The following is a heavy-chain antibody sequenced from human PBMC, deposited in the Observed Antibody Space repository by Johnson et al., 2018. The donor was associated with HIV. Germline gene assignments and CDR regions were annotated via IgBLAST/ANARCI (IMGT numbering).Heavy chain of an antibody. Sequence: EQLVESGGGLVKPGGSLRLSCAASGFTFSNAWMSWVRQAPGKGLEWVGRIKSKPDGGTTDYAAPVKGRFTISRDDSKNTLYLQMKSLKTEDTAVYYCTTHYYDSSGPPENPHLARNAFDIWGQGTMVTVSS. D-gene: IGHD3-22*01. CDR1: GFTFSNAW. V-gene: IGHV3-15*01. CDR3: TTHYYDSSGPPENPHLARNAFDI. CDR2: IKSKPDGGTT. J-gene: IGHJ3*02.